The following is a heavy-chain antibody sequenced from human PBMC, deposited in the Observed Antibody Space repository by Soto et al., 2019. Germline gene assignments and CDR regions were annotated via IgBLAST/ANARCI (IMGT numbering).Heavy chain of an antibody. CDR2: IYYSGST. CDR3: ARAGDFWSGYYDY. Sequence: SETLSLTCTVSGGSVSSGIYYWSWIRHPPGKGLEWIGYIYYSGSTNYNPSLKSRVTISVDTSKNQFSLKLSSVTAADTAVYYCARAGDFWSGYYDYWGQGTLVTVSS. J-gene: IGHJ4*02. D-gene: IGHD3-3*01. V-gene: IGHV4-61*01. CDR1: GGSVSSGIYY.